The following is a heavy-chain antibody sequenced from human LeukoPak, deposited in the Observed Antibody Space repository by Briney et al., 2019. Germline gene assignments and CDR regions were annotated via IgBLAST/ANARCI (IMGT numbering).Heavy chain of an antibody. CDR1: GGSISSYY. V-gene: IGHV4-59*08. CDR3: ARHVWIIAAFDY. CDR2: IYYSGST. D-gene: IGHD6-6*01. Sequence: SETLSLTCTVSGGSISSYYWSWIRQPPGKGLEWIGYIYYSGSTNYNSSLKSRVTISVDTSKNQFSLKLSSVTAADTAVYYCARHVWIIAAFDYWGQGTLVTVSS. J-gene: IGHJ4*02.